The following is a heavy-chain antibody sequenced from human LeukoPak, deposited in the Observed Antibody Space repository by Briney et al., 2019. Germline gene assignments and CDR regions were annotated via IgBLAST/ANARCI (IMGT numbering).Heavy chain of an antibody. D-gene: IGHD2-15*01. CDR3: ARDGVADYCSGGSCYSSAFYYYGMDV. J-gene: IGHJ6*02. CDR1: GGSISSYY. Sequence: SETLSLTCTVSGGSISSYYWSWIRQPPGKGLEWIGEINHSGSTNYNPSLKSRVTISVDTSKSQFSLKLSSVTAADTAVYYCARDGVADYCSGGSCYSSAFYYYGMDVWGQGTTVTVSS. CDR2: INHSGST. V-gene: IGHV4-34*01.